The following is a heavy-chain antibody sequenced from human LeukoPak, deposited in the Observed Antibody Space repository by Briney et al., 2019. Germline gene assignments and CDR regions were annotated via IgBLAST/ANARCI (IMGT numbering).Heavy chain of an antibody. V-gene: IGHV3-23*01. J-gene: IGHJ4*02. Sequence: GGSLRLSCAASGFTFSSYSMNWVRQAPGKGLEWVSAISGDAIYTYYLDSVKGRFTTSRDNSKNTLFLQMNSLRADDTAVYYCAKNYGTSRPFYDYWGQGIVVTVSS. CDR2: ISGDAIYT. D-gene: IGHD4-17*01. CDR1: GFTFSSYS. CDR3: AKNYGTSRPFYDY.